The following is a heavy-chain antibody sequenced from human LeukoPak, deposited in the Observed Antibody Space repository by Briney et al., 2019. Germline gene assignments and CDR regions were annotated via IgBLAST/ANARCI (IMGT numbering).Heavy chain of an antibody. J-gene: IGHJ5*01. V-gene: IGHV3-20*04. CDR2: INWNGGST. CDR1: GFNFDDYG. D-gene: IGHD6-13*01. CDR3: ARDRSYSRPVGNWFDS. Sequence: PGGSLRLSCAVSGFNFDDYGMSWVRQAPGKGLEWVSGINWNGGSTAYAAPVKGRFTITRDNAKTSLNLQMNILRAEDTALYYCARDRSYSRPVGNWFDSWGQGILVTVSS.